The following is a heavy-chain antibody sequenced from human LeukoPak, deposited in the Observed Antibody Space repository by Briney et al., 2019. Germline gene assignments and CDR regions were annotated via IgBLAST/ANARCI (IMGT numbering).Heavy chain of an antibody. J-gene: IGHJ3*02. CDR1: GGSISSYSYY. V-gene: IGHV4-39*01. D-gene: IGHD3-3*01. Sequence: SETLSLTCTVSGGSISSYSYYWGWIRQPPGKGLEWIGNIYYSGSTYYNPSLQSRVTISVDTSKNQFSLRLSSVTASDTAVYYCARRITIFGVVILPDAFDIWGQGGKVTVSS. CDR3: ARRITIFGVVILPDAFDI. CDR2: IYYSGST.